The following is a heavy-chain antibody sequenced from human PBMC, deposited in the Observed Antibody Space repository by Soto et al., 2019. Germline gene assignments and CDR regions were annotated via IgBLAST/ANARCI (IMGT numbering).Heavy chain of an antibody. CDR3: ARDYYDWKGSYLNWFDP. J-gene: IGHJ5*02. V-gene: IGHV1-69*06. CDR1: GGTFSSYS. Sequence: ASVKVSCKASGGTFSSYSISWVRQAPGQGLEWMGGIIPIFGTANYAQKFQGRVTITADKSTSTAYMELSSLRSEDTAVYYCARDYYDWKGSYLNWFDPWGQGTLVTVSS. D-gene: IGHD3-22*01. CDR2: IIPIFGTA.